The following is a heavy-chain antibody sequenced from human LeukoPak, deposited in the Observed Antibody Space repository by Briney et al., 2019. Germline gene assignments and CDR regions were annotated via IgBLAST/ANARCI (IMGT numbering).Heavy chain of an antibody. CDR3: AREGGATSSI. CDR1: GFTFSSYA. D-gene: IGHD1-26*01. J-gene: IGHJ3*02. CDR2: ISSSSSYI. Sequence: GGSLRLSCAASGFTFSSYAMSWVRQAPGKGLEWVSSISSSSSYIYYADSVKGRFTISRDNAKNSLYLQMNSLRAEDTAVYYCAREGGATSSIWGQGTMVTVSS. V-gene: IGHV3-21*01.